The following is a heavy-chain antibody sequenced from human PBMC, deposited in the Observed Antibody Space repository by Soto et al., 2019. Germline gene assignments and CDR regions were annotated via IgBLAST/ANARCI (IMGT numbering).Heavy chain of an antibody. J-gene: IGHJ6*02. V-gene: IGHV1-8*01. D-gene: IGHD3-22*01. CDR1: GYTFTSYD. CDR2: MNPNSGST. Sequence: ASVKVSCKASGYTFTSYDINWVRQAPGQGLEWMGWMNPNSGSTGYAQKFQGRVTMTRNTSIRTAYMELSSLRSEDTAVYYCARDLYYEDSSGFRWSGYDYGMDVWGQGTTVTVSS. CDR3: ARDLYYEDSSGFRWSGYDYGMDV.